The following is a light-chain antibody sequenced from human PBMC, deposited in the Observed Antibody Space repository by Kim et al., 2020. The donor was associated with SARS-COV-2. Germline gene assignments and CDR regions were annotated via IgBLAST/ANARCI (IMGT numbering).Light chain of an antibody. CDR1: KLGDKF. CDR2: QDN. V-gene: IGLV3-1*01. J-gene: IGLJ1*01. CDR3: QAWDSNTGV. Sequence: SYELTQPPSVSVSPGQTASITCSGDKLGDKFACWFQQKPGQSTVLVIYQDNKRPSGIPERFSGSNSGNTATLTISGTQAMDEADYYCQAWDSNTGVFGTG.